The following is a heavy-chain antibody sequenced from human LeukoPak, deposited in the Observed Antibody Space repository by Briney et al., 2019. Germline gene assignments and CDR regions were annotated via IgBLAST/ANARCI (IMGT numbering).Heavy chain of an antibody. CDR1: GFTFSSYS. Sequence: GGSLRLSCAASGFTFSSYSMNWVRQAPGKGLEWVSSISSSSYIYYADSVKGRFTISRDNAKNSLYLQMNSLRAEDTAVYYCARKDAAAAGNYYYMDVWGKGTTVTVSS. CDR3: ARKDAAAAGNYYYMDV. J-gene: IGHJ6*03. V-gene: IGHV3-21*01. CDR2: ISSSSYI. D-gene: IGHD6-13*01.